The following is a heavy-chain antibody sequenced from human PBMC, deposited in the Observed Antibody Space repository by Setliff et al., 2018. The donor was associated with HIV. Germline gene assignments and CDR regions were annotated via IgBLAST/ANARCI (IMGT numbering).Heavy chain of an antibody. J-gene: IGHJ3*02. D-gene: IGHD2-8*01. CDR3: AKVPRGMGLDSLHI. CDR1: GFTFDNYA. Sequence: GGSLRLSCVASGFTFDNYAMSWVRQAPGKGLEWVSAISGSGVSIYYADSVKGRFTISRDNSKNTLYLQMSTLRAEDTAVYYCAKVPRGMGLDSLHIWGQGTMVTVSS. CDR2: ISGSGVSI. V-gene: IGHV3-23*01.